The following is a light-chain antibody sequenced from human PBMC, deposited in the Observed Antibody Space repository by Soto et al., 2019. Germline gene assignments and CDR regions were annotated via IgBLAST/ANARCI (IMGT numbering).Light chain of an antibody. CDR1: QSVSVN. V-gene: IGKV3-15*01. CDR2: GVS. CDR3: QQYNDWPFT. Sequence: EIVMTQSPGTLSVSPGERATLSCRASQSVSVNLAWYQQKPGQAPRLLIYGVSTRATGIPARFSGSESGTEFTLTISSLQSEDFAVYDGQQYNDWPFTFGPGTKVDIK. J-gene: IGKJ3*01.